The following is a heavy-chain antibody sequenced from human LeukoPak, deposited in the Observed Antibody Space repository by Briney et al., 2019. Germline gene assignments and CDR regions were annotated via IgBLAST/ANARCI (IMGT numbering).Heavy chain of an antibody. V-gene: IGHV3-74*01. D-gene: IGHD1-26*01. J-gene: IGHJ4*02. CDR1: GFTFSSYW. Sequence: PGGSLRLSCAASGFTFSSYWMHWVRQAPGKGLVWVSRINSDGSSTSYADSVKGRLTISRDNAKNTLFLQMNSLRADDTAVYYCASALGGQGGHWGQGTLVTVSS. CDR2: INSDGSST. CDR3: ASALGGQGGH.